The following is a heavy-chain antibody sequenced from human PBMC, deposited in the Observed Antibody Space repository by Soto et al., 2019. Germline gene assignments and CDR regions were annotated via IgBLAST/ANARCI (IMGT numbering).Heavy chain of an antibody. V-gene: IGHV4-39*01. CDR1: GGSISSSSYY. Sequence: GSLRLSCTVSGGSISSSSYYWGWIRQPPGKGLEWIGSIYYSGSTYYNPSLKSRVTISVDTSKNQFSLKLSSVTAADTAVYYCARQWRNRKRGSEYSSSYYYYGMDVWGQGTTVTVSS. D-gene: IGHD6-13*01. CDR2: IYYSGST. J-gene: IGHJ6*02. CDR3: ARQWRNRKRGSEYSSSYYYYGMDV.